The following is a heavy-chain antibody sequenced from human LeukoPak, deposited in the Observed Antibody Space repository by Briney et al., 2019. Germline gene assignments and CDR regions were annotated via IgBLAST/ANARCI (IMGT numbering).Heavy chain of an antibody. V-gene: IGHV1-2*02. CDR1: GYTFTGYY. Sequence: ASVKVSCKASGYTFTGYYMHWVRQAPGQGLEWMGWINPNSGGTNYAQKFQGRVTMTRDTSTSTVYMELSSLRSEDTAVYYCAREGGIAAADEGWFDPWGQGTLVTVSS. CDR2: INPNSGGT. D-gene: IGHD6-13*01. CDR3: AREGGIAAADEGWFDP. J-gene: IGHJ5*02.